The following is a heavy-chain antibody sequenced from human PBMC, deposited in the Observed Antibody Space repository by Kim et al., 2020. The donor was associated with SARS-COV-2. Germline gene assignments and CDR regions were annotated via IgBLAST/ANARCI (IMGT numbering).Heavy chain of an antibody. CDR1: GFTFNTYR. Sequence: GGSLRLSCTVSGFTFNTYRMTWVRQAPGKGLEWVANVNQDESQKFYVDSVKGRFTISRDNARNSLYLQMDSLRADDTAVYYCVAGGTYLGVWGQGTLVTVPS. CDR3: VAGGTYLGV. D-gene: IGHD3-16*01. CDR2: VNQDESQK. J-gene: IGHJ4*02. V-gene: IGHV3-7*01.